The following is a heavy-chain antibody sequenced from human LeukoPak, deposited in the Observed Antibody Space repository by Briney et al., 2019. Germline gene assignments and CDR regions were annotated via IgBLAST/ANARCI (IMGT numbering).Heavy chain of an antibody. Sequence: GGSLRLSCAASGFTFDDFAMQWVRQAPGKGLEWVSGISWNSGSIGYADSVEGRFTISRDNAKNSLYRQMNSLRAKDTALYYCAKTKKKKYYDILTGYLYFDYWGQGTLVTVSS. V-gene: IGHV3-9*01. J-gene: IGHJ4*02. D-gene: IGHD3-9*01. CDR1: GFTFDDFA. CDR2: ISWNSGSI. CDR3: AKTKKKKYYDILTGYLYFDY.